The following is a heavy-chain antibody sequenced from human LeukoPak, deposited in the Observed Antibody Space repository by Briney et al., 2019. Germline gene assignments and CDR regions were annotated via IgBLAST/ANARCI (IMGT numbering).Heavy chain of an antibody. J-gene: IGHJ3*02. D-gene: IGHD3-9*01. V-gene: IGHV3-11*04. CDR3: ARGGLRYFDWFHYSDAFDI. CDR1: GFTFSDYY. CDR2: ISSSGSNI. Sequence: PGGSLRLSGAASGFTFSDYYMSWIRQAPGKGLEWVSYISSSGSNIYYADSVKGRFTISRDNAKNSLYLQMNSLRAEDTAVYYCARGGLRYFDWFHYSDAFDIWGQGTMVTVSS.